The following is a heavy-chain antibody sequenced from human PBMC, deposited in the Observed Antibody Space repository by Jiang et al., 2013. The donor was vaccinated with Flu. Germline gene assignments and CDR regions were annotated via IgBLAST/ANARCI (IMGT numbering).Heavy chain of an antibody. V-gene: IGHV4-39*01. Sequence: GPGLVKPSETLSLTCTVSGGSISSHGYYWGWIRQPPGKGLEWIGTIYYTGSNDYSPSLRSRVTMSVDTSNNQVSLRLSSVTAADTAVYYCARLYDYLWGEKGAFDMWGQGDIGHRLF. CDR3: ARLYDYLWGEKGAFDM. CDR2: IYYTGSN. J-gene: IGHJ3*02. CDR1: GGSISSHGYY. D-gene: IGHD3-16*01.